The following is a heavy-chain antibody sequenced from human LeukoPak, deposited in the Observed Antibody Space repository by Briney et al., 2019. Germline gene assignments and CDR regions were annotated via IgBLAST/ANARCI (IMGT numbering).Heavy chain of an antibody. CDR3: AKVYYGADYYFDY. J-gene: IGHJ4*02. D-gene: IGHD3-22*01. CDR1: XXTFSSYG. Sequence: PGGXLRLSCAXSXXTFSSYGMHWVRQAPGKGLEWVAFIRYDGSNKYYADSVKGRFTISRDNSKNTLYLQMNSLRAEDTAVYYCAKVYYGADYYFDYWGQGTLVTVSS. V-gene: IGHV3-30*02. CDR2: IRYDGSNK.